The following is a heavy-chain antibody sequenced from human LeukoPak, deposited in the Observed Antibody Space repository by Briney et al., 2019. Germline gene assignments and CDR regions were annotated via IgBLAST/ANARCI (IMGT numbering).Heavy chain of an antibody. CDR3: ARDPNTAMDY. J-gene: IGHJ4*02. Sequence: GGSLRLSCAASGFTVSRNYMSWVRQAPGKGLEWVSVIYSGGRTYYADSVRGRFTISRDNAKNSLYLQMNSLRAEDTAVYYCARDPNTAMDYWGQGTLVTVSS. CDR1: GFTVSRNY. D-gene: IGHD5-18*01. CDR2: IYSGGRT. V-gene: IGHV3-66*01.